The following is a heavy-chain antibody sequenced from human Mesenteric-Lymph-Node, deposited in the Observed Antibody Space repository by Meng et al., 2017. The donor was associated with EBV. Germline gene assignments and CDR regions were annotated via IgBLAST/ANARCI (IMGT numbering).Heavy chain of an antibody. J-gene: IGHJ5*02. CDR2: INHGGST. CDR1: GGSLSGYY. V-gene: IGHV4-34*01. Sequence: QVKLQQSGPGLLKPSEPLSLTCGVYGGSLSGYYWNWIRQPPGKGLEWIGDINHGGSTSYNPSLKSRVTISVDTSKNEFSLKMTSVTAADTAVYYCARDRHFDPWGQGTLVTVSS. CDR3: ARDRHFDP.